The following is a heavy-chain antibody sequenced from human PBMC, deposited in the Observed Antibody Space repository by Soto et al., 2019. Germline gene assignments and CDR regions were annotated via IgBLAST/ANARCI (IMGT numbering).Heavy chain of an antibody. D-gene: IGHD3-16*01. CDR1: GFTFSNYG. CDR3: AKQLDDVGLDDY. CDR2: TSNDGSSK. J-gene: IGHJ4*02. V-gene: IGHV3-30*18. Sequence: QVHLVESGGGVVQPGRSLRLSCSASGFTFSNYGMHWVRQAPGKGLEWVAVTSNDGSSKYYADSVRGRFTISRDNSKNTVWLQMDRLRGEDTAVYYCAKQLDDVGLDDYCGKGTLVTVSS.